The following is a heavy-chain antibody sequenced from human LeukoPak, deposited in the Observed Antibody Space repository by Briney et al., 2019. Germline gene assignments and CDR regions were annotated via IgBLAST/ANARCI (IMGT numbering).Heavy chain of an antibody. CDR2: IYYSGST. CDR3: ASPRGGFDY. D-gene: IGHD3-10*01. CDR1: GGSISSSSYY. V-gene: IGHV4-39*01. Sequence: SETLSLTCTVSGGSISSSSYYWGWIRQPPGKGLEWIGSIYYSGSTYYNPSLKSRVTISVDTSKNQFSLKLSSVTAADTAVYYCASPRGGFDYWGQGTLVTVSS. J-gene: IGHJ4*02.